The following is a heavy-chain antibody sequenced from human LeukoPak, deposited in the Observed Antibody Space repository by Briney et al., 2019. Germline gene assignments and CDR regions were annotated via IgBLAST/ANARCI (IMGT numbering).Heavy chain of an antibody. CDR2: IKPDGSEK. D-gene: IGHD3-3*01. CDR1: GFAFSSYW. CDR3: ARDFSAFDI. J-gene: IGHJ3*02. Sequence: PGGSLRLSCAASGFAFSSYWMNWVRQAPGKGLEWVANIKPDGSEKWYVDSVKGRFTISGDNGKNSLNLQLNSLRAEDTAVYYCARDFSAFDIWGQGTMVTVSS. V-gene: IGHV3-7*05.